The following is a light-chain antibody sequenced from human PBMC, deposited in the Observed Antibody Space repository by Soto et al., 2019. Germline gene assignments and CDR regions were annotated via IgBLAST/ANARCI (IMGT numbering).Light chain of an antibody. Sequence: QSALTQPASVSGSPGQSITISCTGTRSDVGTYNYVSWYQQHPGKAPKLIIYEVTNRPSGISNRFSGSKSGNTASLTISGLQAEDEADYYCSSYTITDTVLFGGGTKLTVL. J-gene: IGLJ2*01. CDR1: RSDVGTYNY. CDR2: EVT. CDR3: SSYTITDTVL. V-gene: IGLV2-14*01.